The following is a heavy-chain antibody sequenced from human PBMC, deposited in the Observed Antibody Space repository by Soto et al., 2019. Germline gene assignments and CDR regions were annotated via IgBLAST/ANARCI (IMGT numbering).Heavy chain of an antibody. CDR1: GFAFDQYA. CDR3: AKALGSSFLYNAEYFHY. CDR2: LSWNSGNI. J-gene: IGHJ1*01. D-gene: IGHD3-3*01. V-gene: IGHV3-9*01. Sequence: QPGGSLRLSXAASGFAFDQYAMHWVRQAPGKGLEWVSVLSWNSGNIGYADSVKGRSTISRDNAKNSLYLQMSSLRAEDTALYYCAKALGSSFLYNAEYFHYWGQGTLVT.